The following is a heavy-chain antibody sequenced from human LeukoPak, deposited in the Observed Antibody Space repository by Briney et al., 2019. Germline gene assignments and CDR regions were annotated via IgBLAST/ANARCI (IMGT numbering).Heavy chain of an antibody. Sequence: ASVKVSCKASGYTFTSYDINWVRQATGQGLEWMGWMNPNSGNTGYAQKFQGRVTITRNTSISTAYMELSGLRSEDTAVYYCASERMRHDILTGYYKPEFDYWGQGTLVTVSS. CDR1: GYTFTSYD. CDR2: MNPNSGNT. V-gene: IGHV1-8*03. CDR3: ASERMRHDILTGYYKPEFDY. J-gene: IGHJ4*02. D-gene: IGHD3-9*01.